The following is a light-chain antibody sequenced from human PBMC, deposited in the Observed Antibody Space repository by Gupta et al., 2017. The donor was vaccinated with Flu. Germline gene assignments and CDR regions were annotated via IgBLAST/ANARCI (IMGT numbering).Light chain of an antibody. CDR3: QSADSTSTYYV. CDR2: KDI. CDR1: ALPNQY. J-gene: IGLJ1*01. V-gene: IGLV3-25*03. Sequence: SYELTQPPSLSVSPGQPARITCSGDALPNQYVYWFQQKPGQAPALLIYKDIERPSGIPERFSASGSGTTVTLTNSGVQAEDEADYYCQSADSTSTYYVFGPGTKVTVL.